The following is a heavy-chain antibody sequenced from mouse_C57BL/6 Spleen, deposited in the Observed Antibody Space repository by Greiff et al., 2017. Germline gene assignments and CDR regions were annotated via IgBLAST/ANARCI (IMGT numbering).Heavy chain of an antibody. V-gene: IGHV5-4*01. CDR3: ATITTVVEGFAE. CDR2: ISDGGSYT. J-gene: IGHJ3*01. CDR1: GFTFSSYA. Sequence: EVHLVESGGGLVKPGGSLKLSCAASGFTFSSYAMSWVRQTPEKRLEWVATISDGGSYTYYPDNVKGRFTISRDNAKNNLYLQMSHLKSEDTAMYYCATITTVVEGFAEWGKGALVTVAA. D-gene: IGHD1-1*01.